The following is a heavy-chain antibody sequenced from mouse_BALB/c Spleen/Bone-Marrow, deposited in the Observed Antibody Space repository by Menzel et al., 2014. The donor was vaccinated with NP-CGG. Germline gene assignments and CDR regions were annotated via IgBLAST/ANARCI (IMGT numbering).Heavy chain of an antibody. Sequence: EVMLVESGGGLVQPGGSRKLSCAASGFTFSSFGMHWVRQAPEKGLEWVAYISSGSSTIYYPDTVKGRFTISRDNPKNTLLLQMTSLRSEDTAVYYCANSGYYYGSRPFFDYWGQGTTLAVSS. V-gene: IGHV5-17*02. CDR3: ANSGYYYGSRPFFDY. J-gene: IGHJ2*01. CDR1: GFTFSSFG. D-gene: IGHD1-1*01. CDR2: ISSGSSTI.